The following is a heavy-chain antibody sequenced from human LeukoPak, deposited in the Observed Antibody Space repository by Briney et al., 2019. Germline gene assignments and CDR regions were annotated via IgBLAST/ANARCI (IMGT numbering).Heavy chain of an antibody. CDR2: IIPILGIA. CDR1: GGTLSSYA. CDR3: AREEVGGYSYGPFDY. D-gene: IGHD5-18*01. J-gene: IGHJ4*02. V-gene: IGHV1-69*04. Sequence: ASVKVSCKASGGTLSSYAISWVRQAPGQGLEWMGRIIPILGIANYAQKFQGRVTITADKSTSTAYMELSSLRSEDTAVYYCAREEVGGYSYGPFDYWGQGTLVTVSS.